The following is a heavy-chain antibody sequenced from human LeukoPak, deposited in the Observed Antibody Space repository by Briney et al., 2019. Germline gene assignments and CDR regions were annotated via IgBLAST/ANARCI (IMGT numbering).Heavy chain of an antibody. V-gene: IGHV4-34*01. CDR2: INHSGGT. J-gene: IGHJ4*02. Sequence: PSETLSLTCAVYGGSFSGYSWSWIRQPPGKGLEWIGEINHSGGTNFNPSLKSRVTISVDTSKNQFFLKVRSLTAADTAVYYCARAPGTVAIDYWGQGTLVTVSS. CDR3: ARAPGTVAIDY. CDR1: GGSFSGYS. D-gene: IGHD5-12*01.